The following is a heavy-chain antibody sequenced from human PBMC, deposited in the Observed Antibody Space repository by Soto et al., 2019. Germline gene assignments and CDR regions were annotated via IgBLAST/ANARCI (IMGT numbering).Heavy chain of an antibody. CDR3: ARDMVVPAAILSYGMDV. J-gene: IGHJ6*02. CDR1: GFTFSSYS. CDR2: ISSSSSYI. V-gene: IGHV3-21*01. D-gene: IGHD2-2*02. Sequence: GGSLRLSCAASGFTFSSYSMNWVRQAPGKGLEWVSSISSSSSYIYYADSVKGRFTISRDNAKNSLYLQMNSLRAEDTAVYYCARDMVVPAAILSYGMDVWGQGTTVTVSS.